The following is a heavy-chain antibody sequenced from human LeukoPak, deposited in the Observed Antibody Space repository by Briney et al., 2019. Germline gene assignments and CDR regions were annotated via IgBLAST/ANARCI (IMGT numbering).Heavy chain of an antibody. Sequence: HWVRXAXXRGXEWVAFMRHDGSNEKYADSVKGRFTISRDNSKNTLYLQMNSLIVEDTAVYYCAKDRTVVVAAYGGWFDPWGQGTLVTVSS. CDR3: AKDRTVVVAAYGGWFDP. J-gene: IGHJ5*02. CDR2: MRHDGSNE. D-gene: IGHD2-15*01. V-gene: IGHV3-30*02.